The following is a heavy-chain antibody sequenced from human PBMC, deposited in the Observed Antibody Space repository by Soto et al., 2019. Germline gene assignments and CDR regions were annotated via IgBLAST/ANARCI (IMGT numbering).Heavy chain of an antibody. CDR2: INAGNGNT. D-gene: IGHD2-15*01. Sequence: ASVKVSCKASGYTFTSYAMHWVRQAPGQRLEWMGWINAGNGNTKYSQKFQGRVTITRDTSASTAYMELSSLRSEDTAVYYCARELVVVVAATPGPQFDYWGQGTLVTVSS. CDR1: GYTFTSYA. J-gene: IGHJ4*02. V-gene: IGHV1-3*01. CDR3: ARELVVVVAATPGPQFDY.